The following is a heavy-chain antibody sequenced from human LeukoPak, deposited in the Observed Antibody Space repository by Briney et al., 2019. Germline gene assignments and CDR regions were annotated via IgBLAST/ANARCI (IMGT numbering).Heavy chain of an antibody. V-gene: IGHV1-18*01. CDR3: ARDFDWVEKGPPDY. CDR2: ISAYNGNT. D-gene: IGHD3-9*01. Sequence: GASVKVSCKASGYTFTSYGISWVRQAPGQGLEWMGWISAYNGNTNYAQKLQGRVTMTRDTSTSTVYMELSSLRSEDTAVYYCARDFDWVEKGPPDYWGQGTLVTVSS. CDR1: GYTFTSYG. J-gene: IGHJ4*02.